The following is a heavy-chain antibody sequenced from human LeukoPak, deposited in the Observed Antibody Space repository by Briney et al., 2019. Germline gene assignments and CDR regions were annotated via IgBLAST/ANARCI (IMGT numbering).Heavy chain of an antibody. J-gene: IGHJ4*02. V-gene: IGHV3-7*03. D-gene: IGHD3-10*01. CDR2: MQPDGGEK. Sequence: GGSLRLSCAASGSTFSSYWMSWVRQAPGKGLEWVANMQPDGGEKYYVDSVKGRFTISRDNAKNSLYLQMNSLRAEDTAVYYCARETPYGSLTFDYWGQGTRVTVSS. CDR3: ARETPYGSLTFDY. CDR1: GSTFSSYW.